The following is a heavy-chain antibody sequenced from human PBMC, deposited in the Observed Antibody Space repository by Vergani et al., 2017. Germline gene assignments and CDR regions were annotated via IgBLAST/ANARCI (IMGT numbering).Heavy chain of an antibody. Sequence: DVHLAESGGGFFQPGGSLRLSCAASGFTFSNAWMSWVRQAPGKGLEWVGRIKSKTDGGTTDYAAPVKGRFTISRDDSKNTLYLQMNSLKTEDTAVYYCTTDRYCNSTSCNDAFDIWGQGTMVTVSS. J-gene: IGHJ3*02. CDR2: IKSKTDGGTT. D-gene: IGHD2-2*01. CDR3: TTDRYCNSTSCNDAFDI. CDR1: GFTFSNAW. V-gene: IGHV3-15*01.